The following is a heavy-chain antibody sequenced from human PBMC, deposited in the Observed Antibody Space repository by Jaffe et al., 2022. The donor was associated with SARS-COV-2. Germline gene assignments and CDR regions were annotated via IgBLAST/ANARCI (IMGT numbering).Heavy chain of an antibody. V-gene: IGHV3-9*01. J-gene: IGHJ4*02. D-gene: IGHD3-10*01. CDR2: INWNSDNV. CDR1: GFTLGDFA. CDR3: VKASTYSTSSGLFDF. Sequence: EVQLVESGGGLVQPGRSLRLSCAAAGFTLGDFAMHWVRQAPGKGLEWVSGINWNSDNVDSADSVKGRFTISRDNAKNSLYLQMNSLSTEDTALYYCVKASTYSTSSGLFDFWGQGTLVTVSS.